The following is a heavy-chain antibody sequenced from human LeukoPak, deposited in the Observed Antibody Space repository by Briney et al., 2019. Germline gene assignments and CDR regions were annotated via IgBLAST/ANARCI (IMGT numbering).Heavy chain of an antibody. CDR1: GFTFSSYG. D-gene: IGHD3-10*01. CDR3: AGESRVRGHFDL. Sequence: PGGSLRLSCAAAGFTFSSYGMHWVRQAPGKGREWVAVISYDGSNKYYADSVKGRFTISRDNSKNTLYLQMNSLRAEDTAVYYWAGESRVRGHFDLWGCGTLVTVSS. J-gene: IGHJ2*01. V-gene: IGHV3-30*03. CDR2: ISYDGSNK.